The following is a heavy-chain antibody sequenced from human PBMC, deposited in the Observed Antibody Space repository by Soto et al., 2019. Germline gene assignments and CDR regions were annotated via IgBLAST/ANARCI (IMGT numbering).Heavy chain of an antibody. J-gene: IGHJ6*02. D-gene: IGHD2-2*01. CDR1: GGTFSSYA. Sequence: QVQLVQSGAEVKKPGSSVKVSCKASGGTFSSYAISWVRQAPGQGLEWMGGIIPIFGTANYAQKFQGRVTITADESTSTAYMELSSLRSEDTAVYYCARGSTAQRYCSGTSCLYYYGMDVWGQGTTVTVSS. CDR3: ARGSTAQRYCSGTSCLYYYGMDV. CDR2: IIPIFGTA. V-gene: IGHV1-69*01.